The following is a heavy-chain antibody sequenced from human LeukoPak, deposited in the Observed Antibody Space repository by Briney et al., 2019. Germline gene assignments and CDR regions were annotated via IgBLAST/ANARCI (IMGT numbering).Heavy chain of an antibody. CDR3: ASRRGSYPDAFDI. V-gene: IGHV4-39*07. CDR2: IYYSGST. CDR1: GGSISSSSYY. D-gene: IGHD1-26*01. Sequence: PSETLSLTCTVSGGSISSSSYYWGWIRQPPGKGLEWIGSIYYSGSTYYNPSLKSRVTISVDTSKNQFSLKLSSVTAADTAVYYCASRRGSYPDAFDIWGQGTMVTVSS. J-gene: IGHJ3*02.